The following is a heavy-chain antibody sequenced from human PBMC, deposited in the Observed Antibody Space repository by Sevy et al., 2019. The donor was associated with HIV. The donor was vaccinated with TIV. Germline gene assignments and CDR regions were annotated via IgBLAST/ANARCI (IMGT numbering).Heavy chain of an antibody. CDR2: IYYNRHI. CDR1: GGSITSLY. D-gene: IGHD1-26*01. Sequence: SETLSLTCTVSGGSITSLYWNRIRQPPRKGLEWIANIYYNRHINYNPSLKSRVTLSLDTSKNQFSLWLSSVTAADTAMYYCAGENAWGRGYSWGQGTLVTVSS. V-gene: IGHV4-59*11. J-gene: IGHJ4*02. CDR3: AGENAWGRGYS.